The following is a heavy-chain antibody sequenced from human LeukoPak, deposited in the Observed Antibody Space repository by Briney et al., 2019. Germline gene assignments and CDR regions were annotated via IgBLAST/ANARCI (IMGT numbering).Heavy chain of an antibody. Sequence: PGRSLRLSRAASGFTFSSYGMHWVRQAPGKGLEWVAVIWSDGSKKNFADSVKGRFTISRDNSKNRLDLQLNSLRADDTDVYYCARDGRSRLLEWSLGWYMDVWGKGTTVTVSS. CDR1: GFTFSSYG. CDR3: ARDGRSRLLEWSLGWYMDV. D-gene: IGHD3-3*01. V-gene: IGHV3-33*01. CDR2: IWSDGSKK. J-gene: IGHJ6*03.